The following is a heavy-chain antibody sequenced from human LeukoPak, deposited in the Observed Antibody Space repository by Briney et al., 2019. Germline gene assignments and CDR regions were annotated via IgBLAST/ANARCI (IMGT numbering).Heavy chain of an antibody. D-gene: IGHD3-22*01. CDR3: ARGLRVVVTDGMDV. J-gene: IGHJ6*01. CDR2: IKQEGSEK. CDR1: GLTFSSYW. Sequence: GGALRLSCAASGLTFSSYWMSWVRQAPGKGLEGVANIKQEGSEKYYVDSVKGRFTISRDNAKNSLYLQMNSLRAEDTAVYYCARGLRVVVTDGMDVWGQGTTVTVSS. V-gene: IGHV3-7*01.